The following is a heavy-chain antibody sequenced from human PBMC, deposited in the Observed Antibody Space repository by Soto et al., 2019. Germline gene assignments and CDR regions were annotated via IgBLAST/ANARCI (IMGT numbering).Heavy chain of an antibody. D-gene: IGHD2-8*02. J-gene: IGHJ5*02. V-gene: IGHV5-51*01. CDR1: GNAFSSYW. CDR3: ARGYCTATICDPWFDP. Sequence: PVESLTNSCQVSGNAFSSYWIAWVLQMPGKGLEWMGIIYPGDSDTRYSPSFQGQVTISVDKSITTAYLQWSSLKASDTAMYYCARGYCTATICDPWFDPWGQGTMVTVSS. CDR2: IYPGDSDT.